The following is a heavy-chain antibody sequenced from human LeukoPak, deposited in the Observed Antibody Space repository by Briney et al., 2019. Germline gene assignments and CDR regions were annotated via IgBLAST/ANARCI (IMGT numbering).Heavy chain of an antibody. J-gene: IGHJ6*02. CDR2: IGTAGDT. CDR3: ARGPATVTASYYYYGMDV. Sequence: GGSLRLSCAASGFPFSNYDMHWVRQATGKGLEWVSAIGTAGDTYYPGSVKGRFTISRENAKNSLYLQMNSLRAGDTAVYYCARGPATVTASYYYYGMDVWGQRTTVTVSS. V-gene: IGHV3-13*01. D-gene: IGHD4-17*01. CDR1: GFPFSNYD.